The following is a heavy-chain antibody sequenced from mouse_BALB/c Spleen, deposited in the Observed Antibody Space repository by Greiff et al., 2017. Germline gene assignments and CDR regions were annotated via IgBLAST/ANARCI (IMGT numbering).Heavy chain of an antibody. Sequence: QVQLQQSGAELVRPGVSVKISCKGSGYTFTDYAMHWVKQSHAKSLEWIGVISTYYGDASYNQKFKGKATMTVDKSSSTAYMELARLTSEDSAIYYCAREGGTGAMDYWGQGTSVTVAS. D-gene: IGHD4-1*01. J-gene: IGHJ4*01. V-gene: IGHV1S137*01. CDR2: ISTYYGDA. CDR1: GYTFTDYA. CDR3: AREGGTGAMDY.